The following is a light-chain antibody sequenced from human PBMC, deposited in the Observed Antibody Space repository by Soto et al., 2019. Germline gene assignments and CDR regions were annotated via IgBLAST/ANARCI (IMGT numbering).Light chain of an antibody. J-gene: IGKJ5*01. CDR1: QSVTSNY. V-gene: IGKV3D-20*02. CDR3: QVRTNWSIA. Sequence: EIVMTQSPATLSLSPGERATLSCRASQSVTSNYLAWFQQKPGQAPRLLIYGASNRATGIPARFSGTGSGTDFTLTINNLEPEDFAVYYCQVRTNWSIAFGRGTRLEIK. CDR2: GAS.